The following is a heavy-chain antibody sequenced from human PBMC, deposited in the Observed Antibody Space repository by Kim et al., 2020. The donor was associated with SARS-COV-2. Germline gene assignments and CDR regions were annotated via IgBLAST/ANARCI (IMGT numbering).Heavy chain of an antibody. J-gene: IGHJ3*01. CDR3: ARNYGSGTVIGDV. CDR2: IRSDESKR. CDR1: GFTFSPFA. V-gene: IGHV3-33*01. Sequence: GGSLRLSCIASGFTFSPFAVHWVRQAPGKGLEWVAVIRSDESKRYYGESVKDRFSISRDNSQNTVYLQMNNLRAEDTAIYYCARNYGSGTVIGDVWGQGT. D-gene: IGHD3-10*01.